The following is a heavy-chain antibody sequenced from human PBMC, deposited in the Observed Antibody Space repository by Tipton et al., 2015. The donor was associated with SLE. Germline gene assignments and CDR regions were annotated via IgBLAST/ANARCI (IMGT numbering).Heavy chain of an antibody. D-gene: IGHD4-17*01. CDR3: ARGGQMTTVTQGP. J-gene: IGHJ5*02. CDR2: SYYTGGT. Sequence: GLVKPSETLSLTCTVSGGSISSPGYYWGWIRQPPGKGLEWIGSSYYTGGTYYNPSLKSRVTIFVDTSRNQLPLELSSVTAADTAVYYCARGGQMTTVTQGPWGQGTLVTVSS. CDR1: GGSISSPGYY. V-gene: IGHV4-39*01.